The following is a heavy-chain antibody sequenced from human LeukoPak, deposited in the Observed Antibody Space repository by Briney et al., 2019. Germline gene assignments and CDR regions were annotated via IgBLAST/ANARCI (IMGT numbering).Heavy chain of an antibody. CDR2: IRDKAESYAT. J-gene: IGHJ4*02. Sequence: PGGSLKLSCAASGFSFSVSTMHWVRQASGKGLEWVGRIRDKAESYATVYAASVNGRFTISRDDSQNTAYLQLNSLRSDDTAVYYCTRSLTGTTFGDYWGQGNLVTVSS. CDR1: GFSFSVST. D-gene: IGHD1-7*01. CDR3: TRSLTGTTFGDY. V-gene: IGHV3-73*01.